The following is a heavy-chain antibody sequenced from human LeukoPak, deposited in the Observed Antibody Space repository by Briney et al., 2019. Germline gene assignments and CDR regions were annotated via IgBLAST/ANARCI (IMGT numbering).Heavy chain of an antibody. CDR3: ARSDVAAPFNH. CDR2: ISSRSTYI. Sequence: GGSLRLSCTGSGFTFSDYSMHWARQAPGKGLEWVSSISSRSTYIFQADSVKGRFTISRDNAENSLYLQMNSLRVEDTAVYYCARSDVAAPFNHWGQGTLVTVSS. J-gene: IGHJ4*02. CDR1: GFTFSDYS. V-gene: IGHV3-21*01. D-gene: IGHD6-13*01.